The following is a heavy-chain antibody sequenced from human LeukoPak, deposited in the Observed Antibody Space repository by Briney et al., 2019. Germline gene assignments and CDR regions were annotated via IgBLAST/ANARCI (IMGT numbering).Heavy chain of an antibody. J-gene: IGHJ5*02. CDR2: ISSSSSYI. CDR1: GFTFSSYS. Sequence: GGSLRLSCAASGFTFSSYSMNWVRQAPGKGLEWVSSISSSSSYIYYADSVKGRFTISRDNAKNSLYLQMNSLRAEDTAVYHCARDDPSMIAALHHWGQGALVTVSS. D-gene: IGHD6-6*01. CDR3: ARDDPSMIAALHH. V-gene: IGHV3-21*01.